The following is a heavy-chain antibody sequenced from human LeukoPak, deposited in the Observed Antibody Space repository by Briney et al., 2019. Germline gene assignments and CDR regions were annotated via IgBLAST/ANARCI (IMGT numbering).Heavy chain of an antibody. V-gene: IGHV3-21*01. Sequence: GGSLRLSCAASGFTFSSYSMSWVRQAPGKGLEWVSSISSSSSYIYYADSVKGRFTISRDNAKNSLYLQMNSLRAEDTAVYYCARAVRFCSSISCYDNYFDYWGQGTLVTVSS. CDR2: ISSSSSYI. CDR1: GFTFSSYS. D-gene: IGHD2-2*01. J-gene: IGHJ4*02. CDR3: ARAVRFCSSISCYDNYFDY.